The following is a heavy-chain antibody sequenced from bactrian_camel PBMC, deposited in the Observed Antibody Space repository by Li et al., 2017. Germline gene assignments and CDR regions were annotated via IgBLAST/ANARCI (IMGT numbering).Heavy chain of an antibody. J-gene: IGHJ6*01. Sequence: VQLVESGGGSVQAGGSLRLSCSASGVTRSTTCMGWYRQAPGNECELVSSISSDGSAYYADSVKGRFTISKEDAKNTLYLRMNSLKPEDTAMYYCAAHPNRVLCSSGLPIQNDFDYWGQGTQVTVS. CDR1: GVTRSTTC. V-gene: IGHV3S55*01. D-gene: IGHD6*01. CDR2: ISSDGSA. CDR3: AAHPNRVLCSSGLPIQNDFDY.